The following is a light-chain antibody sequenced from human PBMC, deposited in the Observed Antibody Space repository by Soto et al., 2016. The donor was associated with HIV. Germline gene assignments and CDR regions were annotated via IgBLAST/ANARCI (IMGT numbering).Light chain of an antibody. J-gene: IGLJ1*01. V-gene: IGLV3-21*03. CDR3: QVWHSGRDNHV. CDR2: DDS. CDR1: NIATKS. Sequence: SYELTQPPSVSVAPGRTASITCGGNNIATKSVHWYQQKPGQAPVLVVYDDSDRPSGIPERFSGSNSGSAATLTITRVEAGDEADYYCQVWHSGRDNHVFGPGTKVTVL.